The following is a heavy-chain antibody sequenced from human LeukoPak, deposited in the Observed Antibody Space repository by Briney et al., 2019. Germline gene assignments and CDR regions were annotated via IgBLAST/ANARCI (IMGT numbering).Heavy chain of an antibody. J-gene: IGHJ4*02. CDR3: AKDPSFYGDYAGY. CDR2: ISGSGGST. CDR1: GFTFSSYA. D-gene: IGHD4-17*01. Sequence: TGGSLRLSCAASGFTFSSYAMSWVRQAPGKGPEWVSAISGSGGSTYYADSVKGRFTISRDNSKNTLYLQMNSLRAEDTAVYYCAKDPSFYGDYAGYWGQGTLVTVSS. V-gene: IGHV3-23*01.